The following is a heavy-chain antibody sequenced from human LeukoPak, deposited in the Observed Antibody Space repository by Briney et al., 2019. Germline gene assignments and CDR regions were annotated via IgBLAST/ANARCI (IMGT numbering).Heavy chain of an antibody. J-gene: IGHJ4*02. Sequence: GGSLRLSCAASEFTFRSYAMSCVRQAPGKGLEWVSAISGSGGTTYYTDSVKGRFTISRDNSKNTLYLQINSLRAEDTAVYYCAKEFSSGWYYYFDSWGQGTLVTVSS. CDR3: AKEFSSGWYYYFDS. CDR1: EFTFRSYA. CDR2: ISGSGGTT. V-gene: IGHV3-23*01. D-gene: IGHD6-13*01.